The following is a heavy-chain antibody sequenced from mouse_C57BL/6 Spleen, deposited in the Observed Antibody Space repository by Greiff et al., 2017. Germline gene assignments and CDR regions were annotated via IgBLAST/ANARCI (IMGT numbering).Heavy chain of an antibody. V-gene: IGHV1-69*01. CDR3: GLRGQLRLRGAMDY. CDR2: IDPPDSHT. CDR1: GYTFTSYW. Sequence: QVQLQQPGAELVMPGASVKLSCKASGYTFTSYWMHWVKQRPGQGLEWIGEIDPPDSHTNYNQKFKGKSTLTVDKSSSTAYMQLSSLTSEDSAVDYCGLRGQLRLRGAMDYWGQGTAVTVSS. J-gene: IGHJ4*01. D-gene: IGHD3-2*02.